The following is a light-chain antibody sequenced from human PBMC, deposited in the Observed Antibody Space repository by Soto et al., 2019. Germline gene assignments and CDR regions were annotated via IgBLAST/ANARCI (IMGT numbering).Light chain of an antibody. V-gene: IGLV2-11*01. J-gene: IGLJ3*02. CDR2: DVS. CDR3: CSYAGSFTWV. CDR1: SSDVGGYNY. Sequence: QSVLTQPRSVSGSPGQSLTISCTGTSSDVGGYNYVSWYQQHPGKAPKLMIYDVSKRPSGVPDRFSGSKSGNTASLTISGLQADDEADYYCCSYAGSFTWVFGGGTKLTVL.